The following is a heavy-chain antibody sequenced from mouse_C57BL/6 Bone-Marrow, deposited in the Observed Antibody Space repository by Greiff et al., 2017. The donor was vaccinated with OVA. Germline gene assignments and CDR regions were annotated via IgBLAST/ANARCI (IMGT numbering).Heavy chain of an antibody. V-gene: IGHV2-2*01. CDR2: IWSGGST. CDR3: ARNFPYYYGSSLFDY. D-gene: IGHD1-1*01. CDR1: GFSLTSYG. Sequence: QVQLKESGPGLVQPSQSLSITCTVSGFSLTSYGVHWVRQSPGKGLEWLGVIWSGGSTDYNAAFISRLSISKDNAKSQVFFKMNSLQADDTAIFYCARNFPYYYGSSLFDYWGQGTTLTVSS. J-gene: IGHJ2*01.